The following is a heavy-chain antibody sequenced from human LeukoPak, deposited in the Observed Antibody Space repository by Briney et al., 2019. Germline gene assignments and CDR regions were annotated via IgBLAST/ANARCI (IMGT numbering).Heavy chain of an antibody. V-gene: IGHV1-69*13. Sequence: SVKVSCKASGGTFSSYAISWVRQAPGQGLEWMGGIIPIFGTANYAQKFQGRVTITADESTSTAYMELSSLRAEDTAVYYCARDYSYSSGWNYFDYWGQGTLVTVSS. CDR1: GGTFSSYA. J-gene: IGHJ4*02. D-gene: IGHD6-19*01. CDR3: ARDYSYSSGWNYFDY. CDR2: IIPIFGTA.